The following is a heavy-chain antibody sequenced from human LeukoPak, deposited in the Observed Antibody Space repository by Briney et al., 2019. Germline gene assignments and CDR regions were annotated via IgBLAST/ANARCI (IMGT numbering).Heavy chain of an antibody. CDR1: GGSINSYY. Sequence: KTSETLSLTCTVSGGSINSYYWSWIRQPPGKGLEWIGYISYSGNTNYNPSLKSRVTISLDTFKKQFFLKLSSVTAADTAMYYCARGNANWGQGTLVTVSS. J-gene: IGHJ4*02. V-gene: IGHV4-59*01. CDR2: ISYSGNT. CDR3: ARGNAN.